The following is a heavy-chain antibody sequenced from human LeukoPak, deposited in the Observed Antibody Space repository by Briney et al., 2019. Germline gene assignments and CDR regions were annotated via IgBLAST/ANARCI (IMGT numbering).Heavy chain of an antibody. CDR2: INHNGNVN. CDR1: GFTVSSNY. J-gene: IGHJ6*02. CDR3: ARGGGLDV. Sequence: PGESLRLSCAASGFTVSSNYMNWARQAPGKGLEWVASINHNGNVNYYVDSVKGRFTISRDNAKNSLYLQMSNLRAEDTAVYFCARGGGLDVWGQGATVTVSS. D-gene: IGHD3-16*01. V-gene: IGHV3-7*03.